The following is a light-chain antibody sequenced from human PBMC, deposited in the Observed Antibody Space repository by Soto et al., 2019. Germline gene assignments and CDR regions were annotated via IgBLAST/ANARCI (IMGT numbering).Light chain of an antibody. Sequence: DIQMTQSPSSLSASVGDRVTITCRASQSISSWLAWYQQMPGKAPKLLIYEASSLESGVPSRFSGSGSGTEFTLTISSLQPDDFATYYCQQYTNYPWTFGQGTKVDIK. V-gene: IGKV1-5*01. CDR3: QQYTNYPWT. CDR1: QSISSW. CDR2: EAS. J-gene: IGKJ1*01.